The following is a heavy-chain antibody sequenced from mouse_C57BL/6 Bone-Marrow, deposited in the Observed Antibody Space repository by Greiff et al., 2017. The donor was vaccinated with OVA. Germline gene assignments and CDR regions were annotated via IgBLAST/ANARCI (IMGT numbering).Heavy chain of an antibody. Sequence: EVKLQESGPGLVKPSQSLSLTCSVTGYSITSGYYWNWIRQFPGNKLEWMGYISYDGSNNYNPSLKNRISITRDTSKNQFFLKLNSVTTEDTATYYCASRPRGYFDVWGTGTTVTVSS. CDR1: GYSITSGYY. J-gene: IGHJ1*03. CDR3: ASRPRGYFDV. V-gene: IGHV3-6*01. CDR2: ISYDGSN.